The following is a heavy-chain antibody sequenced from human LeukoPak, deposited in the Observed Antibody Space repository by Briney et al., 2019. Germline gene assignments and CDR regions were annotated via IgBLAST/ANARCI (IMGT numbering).Heavy chain of an antibody. CDR3: ARASRYGDSDRWDY. CDR1: GFTFDDYG. CDR2: INWNGGST. Sequence: GGSLRLSCAASGFTFDDYGMSWVRHAPGKGMEWVSGINWNGGSTGYADSVKGRFTISRDNAKNSLYLQMNSLRAEDTALYYCARASRYGDSDRWDYWGQGTLVTVSS. D-gene: IGHD4-17*01. V-gene: IGHV3-20*04. J-gene: IGHJ4*02.